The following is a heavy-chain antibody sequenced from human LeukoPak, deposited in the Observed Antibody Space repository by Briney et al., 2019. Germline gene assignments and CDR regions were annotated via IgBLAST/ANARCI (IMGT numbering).Heavy chain of an antibody. D-gene: IGHD3-10*01. CDR1: GFTFSDYY. J-gene: IGHJ6*04. V-gene: IGHV3-11*06. Sequence: PGGSLRLSRAASGFTFSDYYMSWIRQAPGKGLEWVSYISSSSSYTNYADSVKGRFTISRDNAKNSLYLQMNSLRAEDTAVYYCARDALWFGETTYYYGMDVWGKGTTVTVSS. CDR2: ISSSSSYT. CDR3: ARDALWFGETTYYYGMDV.